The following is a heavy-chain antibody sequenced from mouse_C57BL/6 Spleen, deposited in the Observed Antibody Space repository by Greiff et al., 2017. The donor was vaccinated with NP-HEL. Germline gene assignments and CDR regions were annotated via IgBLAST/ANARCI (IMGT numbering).Heavy chain of an antibody. CDR2: ISSGSSTI. J-gene: IGHJ1*03. D-gene: IGHD1-1*01. CDR3: ARRYYGSSFYWYFDV. Sequence: EVMLVESGGGLVKPGGSLKLSCAASGFTFSDYGMHWVHQAPEKGLEWVAYISSGSSTIYYADTVKGRFTISRDNAKNTLFLQMTSLRSEDTAMYYCARRYYGSSFYWYFDVWGTGTTVTVSS. CDR1: GFTFSDYG. V-gene: IGHV5-17*01.